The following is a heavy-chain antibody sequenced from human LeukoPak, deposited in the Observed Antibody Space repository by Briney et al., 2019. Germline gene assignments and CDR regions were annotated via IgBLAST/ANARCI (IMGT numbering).Heavy chain of an antibody. D-gene: IGHD2-2*01. Sequence: ASVKVSCKASGYTFTSYGISWVRQALGQGLEWMGWISAYNGNTNYAQKLQGRVTMTTDTSTSTAYMELRSLRSDDTAVYYCARDVSPRYCSSTSCYRNYYYGMDVWGQGTTVTVSS. CDR3: ARDVSPRYCSSTSCYRNYYYGMDV. V-gene: IGHV1-18*01. CDR2: ISAYNGNT. J-gene: IGHJ6*02. CDR1: GYTFTSYG.